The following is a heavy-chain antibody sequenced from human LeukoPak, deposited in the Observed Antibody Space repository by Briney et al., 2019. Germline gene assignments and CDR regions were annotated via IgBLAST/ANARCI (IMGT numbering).Heavy chain of an antibody. V-gene: IGHV4-39*01. J-gene: IGHJ4*02. CDR3: ARQWNNDY. CDR1: GGSISSSSYY. CDR2: IYYSGST. D-gene: IGHD1-1*01. Sequence: KPSETLSLTCTVSGGSISSSSYYWGWIRQPPGKGLEWIGSIYYSGSTYYNPSLKSRVTISVDTSKNQFSLKLSSVTAADTAVYYCARQWNNDYWGQGTLVTVSS.